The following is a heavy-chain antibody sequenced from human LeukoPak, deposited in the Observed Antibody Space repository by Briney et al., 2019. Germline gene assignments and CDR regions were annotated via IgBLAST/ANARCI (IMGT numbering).Heavy chain of an antibody. CDR1: GFTFSRYA. J-gene: IGHJ3*02. V-gene: IGHV3-23*01. CDR2: ISGSGGST. CDR3: AKDIVVVPAARAFDAFDI. D-gene: IGHD2-2*01. Sequence: GGSPRLSCAASGFTFSRYAMSWVRQAPGKGLEWVSDISGSGGSTYYADSVKGRFTISRDNSKNTLHLQMNSLRAEDTAVYYCAKDIVVVPAARAFDAFDIWGQGTMVTVSS.